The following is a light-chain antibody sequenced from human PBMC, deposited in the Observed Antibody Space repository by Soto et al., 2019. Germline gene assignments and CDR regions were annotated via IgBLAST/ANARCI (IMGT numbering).Light chain of an antibody. Sequence: DIQMTQSPSTLSASVGDRITITCRASQTVSTWLAWYQQKPGKAPKLLIYRASSLESGVPSRFSGSGSGTEFTLTISSLQSDAFATYYCQQYHTYWTFGQGTKVEIK. CDR3: QQYHTYWT. CDR2: RAS. CDR1: QTVSTW. V-gene: IGKV1-5*03. J-gene: IGKJ1*01.